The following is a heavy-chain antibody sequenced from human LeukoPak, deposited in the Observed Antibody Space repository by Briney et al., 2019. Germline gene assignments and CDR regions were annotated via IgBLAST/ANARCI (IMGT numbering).Heavy chain of an antibody. CDR2: IKQAGSEK. D-gene: IGHD5-24*01. J-gene: IGHJ4*02. CDR3: ANFGMSTIFTSEN. Sequence: GGSLRLSCAASGFTFTDYWMSWVRQAPGKGLEWVANIKQAGSEKYYVDSVKGRFTISRDNAHNLLYLQMNSLRAEDTAIYYCANFGMSTIFTSENWGQGTLVTVSS. V-gene: IGHV3-7*01. CDR1: GFTFTDYW.